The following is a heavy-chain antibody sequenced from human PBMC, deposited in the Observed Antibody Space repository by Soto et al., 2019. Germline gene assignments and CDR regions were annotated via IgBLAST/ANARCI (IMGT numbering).Heavy chain of an antibody. CDR1: GYTFTTYY. J-gene: IGHJ4*02. CDR3: ARGRPRGYGSRSYEIDY. V-gene: IGHV1-46*01. CDR2: INPSGGST. D-gene: IGHD3-10*01. Sequence: ASVKVSCKAPGYTFTTYYIHWARQAPGQGLEWMGIINPSGGSTSYGQKFQGRVTMTRDTSTSTVYMELSSLRSEDTAVYYCARGRPRGYGSRSYEIDYWGQGTLGTVPS.